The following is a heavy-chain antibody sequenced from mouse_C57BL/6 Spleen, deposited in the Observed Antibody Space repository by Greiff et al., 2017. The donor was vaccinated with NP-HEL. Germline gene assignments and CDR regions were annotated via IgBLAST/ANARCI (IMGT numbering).Heavy chain of an antibody. J-gene: IGHJ4*01. D-gene: IGHD2-3*01. CDR3: ARGADGKEDAMDY. CDR2: IHPNSGST. V-gene: IGHV1-64*01. CDR1: GYTFTSYW. Sequence: VQLHQPGAELVKPGASVKLSCKASGYTFTSYWMHWVKQRPGQGLEWIGMIHPNSGSTNYNEKFKSKATLTVDKSSSTAYMQLSSLTSEDSAVYYCARGADGKEDAMDYWGQGTSVTVSS.